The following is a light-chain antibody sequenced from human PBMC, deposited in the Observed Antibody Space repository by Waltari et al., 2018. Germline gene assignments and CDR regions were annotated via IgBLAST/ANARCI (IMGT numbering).Light chain of an antibody. Sequence: QSALTHPAAVSGSPGQSVTISCTGASSHIGRYDIVSWYQQHPGNAPKLVISDVSKRPSGVSDRFSGSKSGDTASLTISGLQFEDEADYYCCSYAGNYVWVFGGGTRLTVL. J-gene: IGLJ3*02. V-gene: IGLV2-23*02. CDR3: CSYAGNYVWV. CDR2: DVS. CDR1: SSHIGRYDI.